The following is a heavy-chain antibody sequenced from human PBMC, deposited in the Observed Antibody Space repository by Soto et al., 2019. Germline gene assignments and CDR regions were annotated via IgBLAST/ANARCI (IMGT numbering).Heavy chain of an antibody. CDR3: ARAGYDILTGYYYYGMDV. CDR2: INHSGST. D-gene: IGHD3-9*01. V-gene: IGHV4-39*07. CDR1: GGSISSGGYY. Sequence: PSETLSLTCTVSGGSISSGGYYWSWIRQPPGKGLEWIGEINHSGSTNYNPSLKSRVTISVDTSKNQFSLKLSSVTAADTAVYYCARAGYDILTGYYYYGMDVWGQGTTVTVSS. J-gene: IGHJ6*02.